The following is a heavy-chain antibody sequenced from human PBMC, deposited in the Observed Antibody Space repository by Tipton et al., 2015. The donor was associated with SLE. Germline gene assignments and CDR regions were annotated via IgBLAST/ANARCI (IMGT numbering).Heavy chain of an antibody. J-gene: IGHJ2*01. CDR1: GVSISHYY. D-gene: IGHD3-3*01. CDR2: IYYSGST. Sequence: TLSLTCTVSGVSISHYYWGWIRQPPGKGLEWIGSIYYSGSTYYNPSLKSRVTISVDTSKNQFSLKLSSVTAADTAVYYCARDRSAYYPYWYFDLWGRGTLVTVSS. V-gene: IGHV4-39*07. CDR3: ARDRSAYYPYWYFDL.